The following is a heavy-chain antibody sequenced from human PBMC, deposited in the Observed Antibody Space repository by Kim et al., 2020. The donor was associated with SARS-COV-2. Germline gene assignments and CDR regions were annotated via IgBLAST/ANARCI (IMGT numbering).Heavy chain of an antibody. V-gene: IGHV1-69*01. CDR3: ARAPSALYDSSGYWFDP. Sequence: FQGRVTITADESTSTAYMELSSLRSEDTAVYYCARAPSALYDSSGYWFDPWGQGTLVTVSS. D-gene: IGHD3-22*01. J-gene: IGHJ5*02.